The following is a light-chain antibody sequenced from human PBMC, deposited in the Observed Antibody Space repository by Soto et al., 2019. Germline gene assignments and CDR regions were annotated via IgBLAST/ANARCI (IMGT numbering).Light chain of an antibody. V-gene: IGKV3-15*01. CDR1: QSVGSN. CDR3: QQHNNWPPWT. J-gene: IGKJ1*01. CDR2: GAS. Sequence: DIVMTQSPATLSVSPGGRATLSCRASQSVGSNAAWYQQKPGQPPRLLIYGASTRAAGIPARFSGSGYGRQFSLTISSLQSEDFAIYHCQQHNNWPPWTFGQGTKVDIK.